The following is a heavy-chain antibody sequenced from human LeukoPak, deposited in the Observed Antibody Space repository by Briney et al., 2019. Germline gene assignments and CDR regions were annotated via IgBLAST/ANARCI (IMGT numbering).Heavy chain of an antibody. CDR3: ALPANYYYGMDV. CDR1: GFTFSSYA. D-gene: IGHD2-2*01. V-gene: IGHV3-23*01. CDR2: ISGSGGST. Sequence: GGSLRLSCAASGFTFSSYAMSWVRQAPGKGLEWVSAISGSGGSTYYADSVKGRFTISRDNSKNTLYLQMNSLRAEDTTVYYCALPANYYYGMDVWGQGTTVTVSS. J-gene: IGHJ6*02.